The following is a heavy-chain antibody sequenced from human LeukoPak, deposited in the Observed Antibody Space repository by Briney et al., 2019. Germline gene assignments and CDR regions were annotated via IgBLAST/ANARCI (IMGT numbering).Heavy chain of an antibody. J-gene: IGHJ4*02. V-gene: IGHV4-30-2*01. CDR2: IYHSGST. CDR1: GFTFSSFA. CDR3: ARDSSGYPRSLDY. Sequence: LRLSCAASGFTFSSFAMSWVRQAPGKGLEWIGYIYHSGSTYYNPSLKSRVTISVDRSKNQFSLKLSSVTAADTAVYYCARDSSGYPRSLDYWGQGTLVTVSS. D-gene: IGHD3-22*01.